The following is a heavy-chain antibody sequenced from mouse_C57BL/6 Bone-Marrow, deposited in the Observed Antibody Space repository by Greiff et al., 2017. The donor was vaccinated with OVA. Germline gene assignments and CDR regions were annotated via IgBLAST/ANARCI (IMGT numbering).Heavy chain of an antibody. CDR2: INYDGSST. D-gene: IGHD1-1*01. J-gene: IGHJ2*01. CDR1: GFTFSDYY. CDR3: ARDHYYGTLDY. Sequence: EVKVVESEGGLVQPGSSMKLSCTASGFTFSDYYMAWVRQVPEKGLEWVANINYDGSSTYYLDSLKSRFIISRDNAKNILYLQMSSLKSEDTATYYCARDHYYGTLDYWGQGTTLTVSS. V-gene: IGHV5-16*01.